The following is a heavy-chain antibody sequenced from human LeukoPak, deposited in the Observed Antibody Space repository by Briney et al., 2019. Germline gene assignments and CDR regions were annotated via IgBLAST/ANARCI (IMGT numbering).Heavy chain of an antibody. J-gene: IGHJ4*02. CDR1: GGSISTYY. D-gene: IGHD4-4*01. Sequence: KTSETLSLTCTVSGGSISTYYWSWIRQPPGKGLEWIGYIYYSGSTNYNPSLKSRVTISVDTSKNQFSLKLSSVTAADTAVYYCARHDYSNYGYFDYWAREPWSPSPQ. CDR3: ARHDYSNYGYFDY. V-gene: IGHV4-59*08. CDR2: IYYSGST.